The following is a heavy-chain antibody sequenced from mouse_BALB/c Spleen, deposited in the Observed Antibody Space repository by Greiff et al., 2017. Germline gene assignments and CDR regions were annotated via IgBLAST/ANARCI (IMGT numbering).Heavy chain of an antibody. CDR3: ARAYYGIAWFAY. D-gene: IGHD2-10*01. CDR2: ISDGGCYT. V-gene: IGHV5-4*02. CDR1: GFTFSDYY. Sequence: EVHLVESGGGLVKPGGSLKLSCAASGFTFSDYYMYWVRQTPEKRLEWVATISDGGCYTYYPDSVKGRFTISRDNAKNNLYLQMSSLKSEDTAMYYCARAYYGIAWFAYWGQGTLVTVSA. J-gene: IGHJ3*01.